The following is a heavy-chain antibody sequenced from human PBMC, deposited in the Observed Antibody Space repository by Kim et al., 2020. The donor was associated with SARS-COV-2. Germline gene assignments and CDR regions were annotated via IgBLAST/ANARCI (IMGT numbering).Heavy chain of an antibody. CDR2: T. CDR3: ARAWNQFFDY. J-gene: IGHJ4*02. D-gene: IGHD1-1*01. V-gene: IGHV1-46*01. Sequence: TRYAQNVQGKVTTTRDTCTNTVYMELSRLRSEDTAVYYCARAWNQFFDYWGQRTLVTVSS.